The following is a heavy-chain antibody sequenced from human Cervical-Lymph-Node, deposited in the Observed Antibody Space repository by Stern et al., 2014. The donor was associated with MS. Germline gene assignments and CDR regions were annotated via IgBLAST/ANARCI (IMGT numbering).Heavy chain of an antibody. Sequence: QVQLVQSGGGVVQPGRSLRLSCAASGFTFSSPVFHWVRQRPGKGLEWVAVMWFDGNEKNYADSVRGRFTISRDTSNNTLYLQMNSLRGDDTAVYYCARDRGERWLAQGVLDIWSQGTMVTVSA. J-gene: IGHJ3*02. D-gene: IGHD6-19*01. CDR2: MWFDGNEK. CDR3: ARDRGERWLAQGVLDI. V-gene: IGHV3-33*01. CDR1: GFTFSSPV.